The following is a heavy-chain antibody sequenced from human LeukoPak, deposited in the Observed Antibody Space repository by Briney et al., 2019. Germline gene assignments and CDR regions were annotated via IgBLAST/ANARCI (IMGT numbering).Heavy chain of an antibody. D-gene: IGHD5-18*01. V-gene: IGHV4-4*07. J-gene: IGHJ3*02. CDR3: ARDAVDTAIDAFDI. CDR1: GGSIRSYY. Sequence: SETLCLTCTVSGGSIRSYYWSWIRQPAGNGLEWIGRIYASGSTNYNPSLKSRVTMSVDTSKNQFSLKLSSVTAADTAVYYCARDAVDTAIDAFDIWGQGTMVTVSS. CDR2: IYASGST.